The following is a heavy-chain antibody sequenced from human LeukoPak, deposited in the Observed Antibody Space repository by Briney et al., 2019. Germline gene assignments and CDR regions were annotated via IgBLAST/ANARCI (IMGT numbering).Heavy chain of an antibody. CDR1: GGSISSGGYY. Sequence: KASETLSLTCTVSGGSISSGGYYWSWIRQHPGKGLEWIGYIYYSGSTYYNPSPKSRVTISVDTSKNQFSLKLSSVTAADTAVYYCARGLLFSWFDPWGQGTLVTVSS. D-gene: IGHD2-21*02. CDR3: ARGLLFSWFDP. J-gene: IGHJ5*02. CDR2: IYYSGST. V-gene: IGHV4-31*03.